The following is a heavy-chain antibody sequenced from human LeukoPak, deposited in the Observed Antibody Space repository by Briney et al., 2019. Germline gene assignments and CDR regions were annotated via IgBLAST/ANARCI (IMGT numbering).Heavy chain of an antibody. CDR2: IHPSSGVT. Sequence: ASVNVSFTASGYSFIAYHMHWVRQAPGQGLEWMGRIHPSSGVTNYAQRFQGRVTLTRDTSINTAYMELSRLTSDDTAVYYCARARTMVTRYYYGMDVWGQGTTVTVPS. CDR1: GYSFIAYH. CDR3: ARARTMVTRYYYGMDV. V-gene: IGHV1-2*06. J-gene: IGHJ6*02. D-gene: IGHD5-18*01.